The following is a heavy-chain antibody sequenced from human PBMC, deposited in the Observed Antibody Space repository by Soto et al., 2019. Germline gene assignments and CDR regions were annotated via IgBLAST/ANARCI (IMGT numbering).Heavy chain of an antibody. CDR1: GGAFTNYS. CDR3: AIWSNWNPLYYRGMDV. CDR2: IIPLHNTS. V-gene: IGHV1-69*06. D-gene: IGHD1-20*01. J-gene: IGHJ6*02. Sequence: QVQLLQPGVEVKKPGSSVKVSCKVSGGAFTNYSLNWVRHAPGQGLEWLGGIIPLHNTSNYSLKLLGRGSVTADISSNTVYMHLSGLTSDDTATYYCAIWSNWNPLYYRGMDVWGQGTTVTVSS.